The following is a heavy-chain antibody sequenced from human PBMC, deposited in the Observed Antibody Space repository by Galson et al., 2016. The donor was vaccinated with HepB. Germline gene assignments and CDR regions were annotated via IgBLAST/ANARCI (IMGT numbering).Heavy chain of an antibody. V-gene: IGHV3-30*18. J-gene: IGHJ4*02. D-gene: IGHD3-16*01. Sequence: SLRLSCAASGFTFSSYGMHWVRQAPGKGLEWVAVTAYDGSNKYYAASVKGRFTISRDNSKNTLYLQMNCLRPEDTAVYFCAKAGYHGADAYYYYFDYWGQGTLVTVSS. CDR2: TAYDGSNK. CDR1: GFTFSSYG. CDR3: AKAGYHGADAYYYYFDY.